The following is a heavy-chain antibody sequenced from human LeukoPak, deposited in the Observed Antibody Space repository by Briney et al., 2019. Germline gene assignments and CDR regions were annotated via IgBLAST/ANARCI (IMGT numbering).Heavy chain of an antibody. V-gene: IGHV3-53*01. J-gene: IGHJ4*02. CDR1: GFTVSSNY. D-gene: IGHD5-18*01. Sequence: GGSLRLSCAASGFTVSSNYMSWVRQAPGKGLEWVPIIYSGGSTYYADSVQGRFTISRDNSKNTLYLQMNSLRAEDTAVYYCASEYSYGRFDYWGQGTLVTVSS. CDR2: IYSGGST. CDR3: ASEYSYGRFDY.